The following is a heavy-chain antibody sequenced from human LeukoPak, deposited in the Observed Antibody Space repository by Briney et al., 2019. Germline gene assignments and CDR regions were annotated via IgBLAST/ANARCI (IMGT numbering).Heavy chain of an antibody. J-gene: IGHJ6*02. Sequence: GASVKVSCKASGGTFSSYATSRVRQAPGQGLEWMGGIIPIFGTANYAQKFQGRVTITADESTSTAYMELSSLRSEDTAVYYCARKAAHTSAYCSGGSCYSLGHYYYYGMDVWGQGTTVTVSS. CDR1: GGTFSSYA. CDR2: IIPIFGTA. CDR3: ARKAAHTSAYCSGGSCYSLGHYYYYGMDV. V-gene: IGHV1-69*13. D-gene: IGHD2-15*01.